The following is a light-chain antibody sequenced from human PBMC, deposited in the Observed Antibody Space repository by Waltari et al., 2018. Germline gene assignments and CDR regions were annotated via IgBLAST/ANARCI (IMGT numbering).Light chain of an antibody. CDR3: QTGGHGTWV. Sequence: QLVLTQSPSVSASLGASVKLTCTLDSGHSSNIVAWLQQQPEGGPRYLMKINSDGRHSKGDEIPDRFSGSSSGAERYLTISSVQSEDEADYYCQTGGHGTWVFGGGTKLTVL. V-gene: IGLV4-69*01. CDR2: INSDGRH. CDR1: SGHSSNI. J-gene: IGLJ3*02.